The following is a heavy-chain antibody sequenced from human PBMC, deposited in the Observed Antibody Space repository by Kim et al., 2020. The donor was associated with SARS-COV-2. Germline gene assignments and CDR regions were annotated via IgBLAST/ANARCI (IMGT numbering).Heavy chain of an antibody. Sequence: SETLSLTCNVFGDFISTSSDYWVWIRQAPGKGLEWIGSWYHTGATYYNPSLKSRVTIFIDTSKINFSLKLTSVTAADTAVYYCARLIETYWYFDLWGRGTRVTVSS. V-gene: IGHV4-39*01. CDR3: ARLIETYWYFDL. J-gene: IGHJ2*01. CDR2: WYHTGAT. CDR1: GDFISTSSDY.